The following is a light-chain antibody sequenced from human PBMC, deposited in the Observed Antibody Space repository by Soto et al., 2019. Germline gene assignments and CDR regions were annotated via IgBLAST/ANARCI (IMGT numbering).Light chain of an antibody. J-gene: IGKJ4*01. Sequence: DIQVTQSPSSLSASVGDRVTITCRASQSISSYLHWYQQKPGRAPKLLISVTSSLQGGVPSRFSGSASGTDFTLIISSLQPEDFATYYCQQSYNTPLTFGGGTKVDIK. CDR1: QSISSY. CDR2: VTS. CDR3: QQSYNTPLT. V-gene: IGKV1-39*01.